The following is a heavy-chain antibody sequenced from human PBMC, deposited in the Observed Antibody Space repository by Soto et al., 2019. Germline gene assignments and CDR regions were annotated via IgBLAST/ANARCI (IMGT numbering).Heavy chain of an antibody. J-gene: IGHJ4*02. Sequence: PSETLSLTCTVSGGSISSGDYYWSWIRQPPGKGLEWIGYIYYSGSTYYNPSLKSRVTISVDTSKNQFSLKLSSVTAADTAVYYCARGLYYYDSHYFDYWGQGTLVTVS. CDR2: IYYSGST. CDR3: ARGLYYYDSHYFDY. D-gene: IGHD3-22*01. CDR1: GGSISSGDYY. V-gene: IGHV4-30-4*01.